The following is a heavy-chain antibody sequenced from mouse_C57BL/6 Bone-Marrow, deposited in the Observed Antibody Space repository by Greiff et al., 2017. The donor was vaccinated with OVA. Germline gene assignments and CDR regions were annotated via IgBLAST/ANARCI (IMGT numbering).Heavy chain of an antibody. CDR3: ARSGVGAY. Sequence: QVQLQQSGPELVKPGASVKISCKASGYAFSSSWMNWVKQRPGKGLEWIGRIYPGDGDTNYNGKFKGKATLTADKSSSTAYMQLSSLTSEDSAVYFCARSGVGAYWGQGTTLTVSS. CDR1: GYAFSSSW. V-gene: IGHV1-82*01. D-gene: IGHD1-1*02. J-gene: IGHJ2*01. CDR2: IYPGDGDT.